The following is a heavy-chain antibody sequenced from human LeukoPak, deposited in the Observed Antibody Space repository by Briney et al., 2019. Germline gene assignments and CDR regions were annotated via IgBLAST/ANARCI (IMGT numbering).Heavy chain of an antibody. Sequence: PGGSLGLSCAASGFTFSRYWMSWVRQVPRKGLEWVANINQDGGEIYYVDSVKGRFTISRDNAKSSLYLQMNSLRAGDTAVYYCARDKGDYDTSGSLFVFGGQGTLVTVSS. J-gene: IGHJ4*02. CDR2: INQDGGEI. D-gene: IGHD3-22*01. CDR1: GFTFSRYW. V-gene: IGHV3-7*03. CDR3: ARDKGDYDTSGSLFVF.